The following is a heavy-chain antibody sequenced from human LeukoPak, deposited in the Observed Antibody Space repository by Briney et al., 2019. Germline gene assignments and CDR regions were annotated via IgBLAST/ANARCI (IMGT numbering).Heavy chain of an antibody. CDR3: ARGPVSTSSLDY. D-gene: IGHD6-6*01. CDR2: ISSSSSYI. J-gene: IGHJ4*02. V-gene: IGHV3-21*01. CDR1: GFTFSSYS. Sequence: GGSLRLSCAASGFTFSSYSMNWVRQAPGKGLEWVSSISSSSSYIYYADSVKGRFTISRDNAKNSLYLQMNSLRAEDTAVYYCARGPVSTSSLDYWGQGTLVTVSS.